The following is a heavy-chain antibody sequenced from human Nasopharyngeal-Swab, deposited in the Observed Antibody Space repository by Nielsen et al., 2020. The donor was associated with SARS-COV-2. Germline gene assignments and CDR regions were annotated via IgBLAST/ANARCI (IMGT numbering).Heavy chain of an antibody. J-gene: IGHJ4*02. V-gene: IGHV3-30-3*01. CDR1: GFTFSSYA. CDR3: ARGGEYYYDSSGYYDY. D-gene: IGHD3-22*01. CDR2: ISYDGSNK. Sequence: GESLKISCAASGFTFSSYAMHWVRQAPGKGLEWVAVISYDGSNKYYADSVKGRFTISRDSSKNTLYLQMNSLRAEDTAVYYCARGGEYYYDSSGYYDYWGQGTLVTVSS.